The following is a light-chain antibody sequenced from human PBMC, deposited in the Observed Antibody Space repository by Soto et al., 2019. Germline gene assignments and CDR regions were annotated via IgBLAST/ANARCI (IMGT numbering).Light chain of an antibody. CDR2: DVN. V-gene: IGLV2-14*03. CDR3: SSHSSSSTLVV. CDR1: SSDVGGYNY. J-gene: IGLJ2*01. Sequence: QSVLTQPASMSGSPGQSITISCTGTSSDVGGYNYVSWYRQHPGKAPKLMIYDVNNRPSGVSNRFSGSKSGNTASLTISGLQAEDDADYYCSSHSSSSTLVVFGGGTQLTVL.